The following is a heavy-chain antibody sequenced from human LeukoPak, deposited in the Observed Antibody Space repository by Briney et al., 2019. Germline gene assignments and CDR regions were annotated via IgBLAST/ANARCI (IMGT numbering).Heavy chain of an antibody. Sequence: SETLSLTCTVSGGSFDNYYWSFIRQSPGKGLEWIGDIYDSGSTNYNPSLKSRVTISLDTSKNQFSLKLSSVTAADTAVYYCATTVVNSDAFDIWGQGTMVTVSS. CDR1: GGSFDNYY. CDR3: ATTVVNSDAFDI. CDR2: IYDSGST. D-gene: IGHD4-23*01. J-gene: IGHJ3*02. V-gene: IGHV4-59*01.